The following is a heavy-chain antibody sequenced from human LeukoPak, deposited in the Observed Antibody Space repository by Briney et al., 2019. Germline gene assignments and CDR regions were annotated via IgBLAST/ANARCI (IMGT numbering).Heavy chain of an antibody. V-gene: IGHV3-48*04. D-gene: IGHD3-10*02. J-gene: IGHJ6*04. CDR3: AELGITMIGGV. CDR2: ISSSSTTI. CDR1: GFTFSSYS. Sequence: GGSLRLSCAASGFTFSSYSMNWVRQAPGRGLEWVSYISSSSTTIYYADSVKGRFTISRDNAKNSLYLQMNSLRAEDTAVYYCAELGITMIGGVWGKGTTVTISS.